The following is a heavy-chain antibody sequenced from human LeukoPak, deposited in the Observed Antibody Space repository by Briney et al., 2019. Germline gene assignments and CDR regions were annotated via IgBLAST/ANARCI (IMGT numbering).Heavy chain of an antibody. V-gene: IGHV1-2*02. J-gene: IGHJ4*02. CDR2: INPNSGGT. CDR1: GYTFTGYY. D-gene: IGHD6-13*01. CDR3: ARDLMGIAYRGAFYY. Sequence: AAVKVSCKASGYTFTGYYMHWVGQSPGQGLEWMGWINPNSGGTNYAQKFQGRVTMTRDTSISTAYMELSRLRSDDTAVYYCARDLMGIAYRGAFYYWGQGTLVTVSS.